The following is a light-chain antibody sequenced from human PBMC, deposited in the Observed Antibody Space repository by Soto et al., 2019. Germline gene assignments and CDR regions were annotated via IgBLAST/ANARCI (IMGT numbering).Light chain of an antibody. CDR2: ATS. V-gene: IGKV3-15*01. CDR1: HSVSGN. Sequence: EMVMTQSPATLSVSPGERATRSCRASHSVSGNLAWYQQKPGQPPRLLIYATSSRPTGIPARFSGSGSGTEFTLTISSLQSEDFAVYYCQQYNNWPPWTFGQGTKVEIK. J-gene: IGKJ1*01. CDR3: QQYNNWPPWT.